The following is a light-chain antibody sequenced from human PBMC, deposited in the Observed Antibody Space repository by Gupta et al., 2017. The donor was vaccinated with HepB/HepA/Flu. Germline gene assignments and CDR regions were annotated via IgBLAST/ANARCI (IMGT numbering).Light chain of an antibody. J-gene: IGKJ1*01. CDR1: QSVSSY. CDR2: GAS. V-gene: IGKV3-15*01. CDR3: QQYNDWPMT. Sequence: EIVMTQSPATLSVSPGERATVSCRASQSVSSYLAWFQQKPGQAPRLLLDGASSRATGIPARFSGSGSGTEFTLTITGLQSEDFAVYYCQQYNDWPMTFGQGTKVEIK.